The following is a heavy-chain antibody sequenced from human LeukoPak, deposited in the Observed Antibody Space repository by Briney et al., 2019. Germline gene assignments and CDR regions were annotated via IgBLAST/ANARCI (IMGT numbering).Heavy chain of an antibody. CDR3: ARDFFGPDS. CDR2: ISYDGSNK. D-gene: IGHD2/OR15-2a*01. J-gene: IGHJ4*02. V-gene: IGHV3-30*01. CDR1: GFTFSRYA. Sequence: GGSLRLSCAASGFTFSRYAMHWVRQAPGKGLEWVAVISYDGSNKYYADSVKGRFTISRDNSKNTVYLQMDSLRAEDTAVYYCARDFFGPDSWGQGTLVTVSS.